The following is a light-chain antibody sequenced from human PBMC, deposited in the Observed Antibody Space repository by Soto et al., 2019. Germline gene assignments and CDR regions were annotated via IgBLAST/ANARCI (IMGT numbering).Light chain of an antibody. CDR2: EDS. CDR3: CSYAGTTAFVL. V-gene: IGLV2-23*02. CDR1: GSDVGRYNL. Sequence: QSVLTQPASVSGSPGQSITISCTGTGSDVGRYNLVSWYQQHPGKAPKLMIYEDSKRPSGVSYRFSGSKSANTASLTISGLQAEDEADYYCCSYAGTTAFVLFGGGTKVTVL. J-gene: IGLJ2*01.